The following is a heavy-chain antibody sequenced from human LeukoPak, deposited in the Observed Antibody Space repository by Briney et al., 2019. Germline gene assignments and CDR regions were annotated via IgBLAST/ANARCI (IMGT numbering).Heavy chain of an antibody. CDR1: GFTFSSYV. Sequence: GRSLRLSCAASGFTFSSYVMHWVRQAPGKGLEWVAVIWYDGSNKYYADSVKGRFTISRDNSKNTLYLQMNSLRAEDTAVYYRARPAGYCTNGVCYPYAFDYWGQGTLVTVSS. D-gene: IGHD2-8*01. CDR2: IWYDGSNK. V-gene: IGHV3-33*01. J-gene: IGHJ4*02. CDR3: ARPAGYCTNGVCYPYAFDY.